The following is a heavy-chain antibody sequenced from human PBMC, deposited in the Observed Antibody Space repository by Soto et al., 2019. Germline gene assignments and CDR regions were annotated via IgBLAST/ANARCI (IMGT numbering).Heavy chain of an antibody. J-gene: IGHJ4*02. D-gene: IGHD1-26*01. CDR3: AKDGGSSGRYTHDIDY. Sequence: PGGSLRLSCAASGFTFSSYAMSWVRQAPGKGLEWVSAISGSGGSTYYADSVKGRFTISRDNSKNTLYLQMNSLRAEDTAVYYCAKDGGSSGRYTHDIDYWGQGTLVTVSS. CDR1: GFTFSSYA. V-gene: IGHV3-23*01. CDR2: ISGSGGST.